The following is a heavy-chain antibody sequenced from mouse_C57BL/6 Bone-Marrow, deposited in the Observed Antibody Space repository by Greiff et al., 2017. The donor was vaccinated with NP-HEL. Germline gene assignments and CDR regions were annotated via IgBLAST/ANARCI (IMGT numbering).Heavy chain of an antibody. J-gene: IGHJ2*01. D-gene: IGHD1-1*01. CDR1: GYTFTSYG. CDR2: IYPRSGNT. V-gene: IGHV1-81*01. Sequence: QVQLKQSGAELARPGASVKLSCKASGYTFTSYGISWVKQRTGQGLEWIGEIYPRSGNTYYNEKFKGKATLTADKSSSTAYMELRSLTSEDSAVYFCARLRGYYYSFDYWGQGTTLTVSS. CDR3: ARLRGYYYSFDY.